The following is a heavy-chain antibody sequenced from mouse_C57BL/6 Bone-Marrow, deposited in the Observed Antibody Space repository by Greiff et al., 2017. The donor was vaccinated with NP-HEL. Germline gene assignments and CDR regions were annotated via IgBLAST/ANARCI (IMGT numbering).Heavy chain of an antibody. J-gene: IGHJ3*01. V-gene: IGHV1-31*01. D-gene: IGHD2-5*01. CDR2: IYPYNGVS. Sequence: EVQLQESGPELVKPGASVKISCKASGYSFTGYYMHWVKQSHGNILYWIGYIYPYNGVSSYNQKFKGKATLTVDKSSSTAYMELRSLTSEDSAVYYCARISYYSNYVPFAYWGQGTLVTVSA. CDR3: ARISYYSNYVPFAY. CDR1: GYSFTGYY.